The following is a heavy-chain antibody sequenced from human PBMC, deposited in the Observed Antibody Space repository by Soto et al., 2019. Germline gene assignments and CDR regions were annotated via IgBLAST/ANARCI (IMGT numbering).Heavy chain of an antibody. D-gene: IGHD1-1*01. Sequence: GGSLRLSCAASGFTFSSYSMNWVRQAPGKGLEWVSSISRFSDNIYYADSVKGRFAISRANAENSVYLQMNSLRAEDTAVYYCAKDKPGTTSFDCWGQGTLVTVSS. V-gene: IGHV3-21*06. CDR2: ISRFSDNI. J-gene: IGHJ4*02. CDR3: AKDKPGTTSFDC. CDR1: GFTFSSYS.